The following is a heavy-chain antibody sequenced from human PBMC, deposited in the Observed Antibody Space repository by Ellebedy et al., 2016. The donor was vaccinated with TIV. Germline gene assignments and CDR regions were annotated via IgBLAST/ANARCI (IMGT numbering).Heavy chain of an antibody. J-gene: IGHJ4*02. V-gene: IGHV3-21*01. Sequence: GESLKISCAASGFTFSTYSMNWVRQAPGQGLEWVSSLISSGSYIYYSGSVKGRFTISRDNAKNSLFLQMNSLRAEDTAVYYCARDHLYGDAEYWGQGALVTVSS. D-gene: IGHD4-17*01. CDR3: ARDHLYGDAEY. CDR1: GFTFSTYS. CDR2: LISSGSYI.